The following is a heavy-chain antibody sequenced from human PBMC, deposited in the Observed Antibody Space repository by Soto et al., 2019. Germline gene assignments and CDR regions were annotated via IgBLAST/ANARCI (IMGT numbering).Heavy chain of an antibody. CDR3: ARSKLELQTSFDY. Sequence: ESGPTGEPTQTLTLTCTFSGFSLSTSGMCVSWIRQPPGKALEWLALIDWDDDKYYSTSLKTRLTISKDTSKNQVVLTMTNMDPVDTATYYCARSKLELQTSFDYWGRGTLVTVSS. D-gene: IGHD1-7*01. J-gene: IGHJ4*02. V-gene: IGHV2-70*01. CDR1: GFSLSTSGMC. CDR2: IDWDDDK.